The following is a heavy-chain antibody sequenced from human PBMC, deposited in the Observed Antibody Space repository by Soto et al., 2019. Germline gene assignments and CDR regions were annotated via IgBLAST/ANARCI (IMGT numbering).Heavy chain of an antibody. CDR3: AREDSSGWSDRSYYFDY. Sequence: QVQLVESGGGVVQPGRSLRLSCAASGFTFSSYGMHWVRQAPGKGLEGVAVIWYDGSNKYYADSVKGRFTISRDNSKNTLYLQMNSLRAEDTAVYYCAREDSSGWSDRSYYFDYWGQGTLVTVSS. J-gene: IGHJ4*02. CDR2: IWYDGSNK. D-gene: IGHD6-19*01. V-gene: IGHV3-33*01. CDR1: GFTFSSYG.